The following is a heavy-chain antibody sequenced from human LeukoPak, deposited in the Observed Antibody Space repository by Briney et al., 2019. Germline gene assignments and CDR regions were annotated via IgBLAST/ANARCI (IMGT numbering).Heavy chain of an antibody. Sequence: SETLSLTCAVYGGSFSGHYWSWIRQPPGKGLEWIGEINHSGSTNYNPSLKSRVTISVDTSKNQFSLKLSSVTAADTAVYYCARVKVVVVPAAMDYWGQGTLVTVSS. V-gene: IGHV4-34*01. CDR1: GGSFSGHY. CDR2: INHSGST. J-gene: IGHJ4*02. CDR3: ARVKVVVVPAAMDY. D-gene: IGHD2-2*01.